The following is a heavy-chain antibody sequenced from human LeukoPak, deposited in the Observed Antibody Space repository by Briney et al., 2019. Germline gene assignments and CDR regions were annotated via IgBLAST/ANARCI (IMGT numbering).Heavy chain of an antibody. CDR1: GFTFSSYA. Sequence: GGSLRLSCAASGFTFSSYAMSWVRQAPGKGLEWVSAISGSGGSTYYADSVKGRFTISRDNSKNTLYLQMNSLRAKDTAVYYCARDLSSSWYSPLGYWGQGTLVTVSS. D-gene: IGHD6-13*01. CDR3: ARDLSSSWYSPLGY. CDR2: ISGSGGST. J-gene: IGHJ4*02. V-gene: IGHV3-23*01.